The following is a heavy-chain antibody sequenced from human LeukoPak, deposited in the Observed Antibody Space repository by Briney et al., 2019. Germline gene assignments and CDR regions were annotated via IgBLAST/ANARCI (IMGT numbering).Heavy chain of an antibody. CDR3: ARQNDFRLDY. Sequence: GESLGISCKGSGYTFSSYWIGWVRQMPGKGLEWMGIIYPGDSDTRYSPSLQGQVTISVDTSIGTAYLQWSSLKASDTAIYYCARQNDFRLDYWGQGTLVTVSS. V-gene: IGHV5-51*01. CDR2: IYPGDSDT. J-gene: IGHJ4*02. D-gene: IGHD3-3*01. CDR1: GYTFSSYW.